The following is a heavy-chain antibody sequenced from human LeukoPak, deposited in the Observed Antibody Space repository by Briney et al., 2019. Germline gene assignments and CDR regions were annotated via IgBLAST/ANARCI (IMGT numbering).Heavy chain of an antibody. CDR2: ISYDGSNK. J-gene: IGHJ6*02. CDR1: GFTFSSYA. D-gene: IGHD3-3*01. V-gene: IGHV3-30*04. Sequence: GGSLRLSCAASGFTFSSYAMHWVRQAPGKGLEWVAVISYDGSNKYYADSVKGRFTISRDNSKNTLYLQMNSLRAEDTAVYYCARDFEWGTTHYYYYGMDVWGQGTTVTVSS. CDR3: ARDFEWGTTHYYYYGMDV.